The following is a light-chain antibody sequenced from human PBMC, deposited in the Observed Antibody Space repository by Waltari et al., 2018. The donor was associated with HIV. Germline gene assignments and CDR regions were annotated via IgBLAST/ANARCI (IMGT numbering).Light chain of an antibody. CDR2: GAS. J-gene: IGKJ2*03. CDR1: LSVLSPCNNKNH. CDR3: QQYYDVQS. V-gene: IGKV4-1*01. Sequence: IVMTQSTDSLAVSLGEMANMTYKSRLSVLSPCNNKNHLACYQQKPDQPPKLLIYGASTRESGVPERFRGSGSGTDFTLTIDTMEAEDAAQYYCQQYYDVQSFGQGTKVEIK.